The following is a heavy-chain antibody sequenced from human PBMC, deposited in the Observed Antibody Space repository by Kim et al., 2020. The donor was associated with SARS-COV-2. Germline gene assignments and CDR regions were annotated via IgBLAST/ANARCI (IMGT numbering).Heavy chain of an antibody. V-gene: IGHV3-23*01. CDR3: AKESRGYNSSWYGFYPYYGMDV. J-gene: IGHJ6*02. CDR1: GFSVASYA. Sequence: GGSLRLSCGASGFSVASYAMSWVRQAPGKGLEWVSGIGGSGGSTYYADSVKGRFTISRDISKNTLFVQMNSLRAEDTAVYYCAKESRGYNSSWYGFYPYYGMDVWGPGTTVTVSS. D-gene: IGHD6-13*01. CDR2: IGGSGGST.